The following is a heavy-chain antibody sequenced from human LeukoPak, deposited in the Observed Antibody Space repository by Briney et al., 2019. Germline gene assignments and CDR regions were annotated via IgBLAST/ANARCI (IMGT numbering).Heavy chain of an antibody. CDR1: GYTFTSYG. D-gene: IGHD6-19*01. J-gene: IGHJ4*02. V-gene: IGHV1-69*05. Sequence: GASVKVSCKASGYTFTSYGISWVRQAPGQGLEWMGGIIPIFGTANYAQKFQGRVTITTDESTSTAYMELSSLRSEDTAVYYCARDLGRVAGKAKIAYFDYWGQGTLVTVSS. CDR3: ARDLGRVAGKAKIAYFDY. CDR2: IIPIFGTA.